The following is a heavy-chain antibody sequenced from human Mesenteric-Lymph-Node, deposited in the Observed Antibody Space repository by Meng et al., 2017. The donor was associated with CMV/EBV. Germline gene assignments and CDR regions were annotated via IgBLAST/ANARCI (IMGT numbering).Heavy chain of an antibody. J-gene: IGHJ6*02. CDR1: GGSVSSRSYY. Sequence: GSLRLSCTVSGGSVSSRSYYWSWIRQPPGKGLEWIGYMYYTGSTNYNPSLNSQVTITVDRSTNQFSLKLSSVTAADTAVYYCARDRGYGMDVWGHGTTVTVSS. CDR2: MYYTGST. V-gene: IGHV4-61*01. CDR3: ARDRGYGMDV.